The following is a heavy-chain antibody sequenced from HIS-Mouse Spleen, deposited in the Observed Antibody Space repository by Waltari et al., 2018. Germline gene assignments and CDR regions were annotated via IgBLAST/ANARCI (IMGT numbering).Heavy chain of an antibody. D-gene: IGHD6-13*01. CDR2: IYYSGST. J-gene: IGHJ2*01. CDR1: GGSIRSSSYY. CDR3: AREIPYSSSWYDWYFDL. Sequence: QLHLQESGPGLVKPSETLSLTCTVSGGSIRSSSYYWGWIRPPSGKGLEWIGSIYYSGSTYYNPSLKSRVTISVDTSKNQFSLKLSSVTAADTAVYYCAREIPYSSSWYDWYFDLWGRGTLVTVSS. V-gene: IGHV4-39*07.